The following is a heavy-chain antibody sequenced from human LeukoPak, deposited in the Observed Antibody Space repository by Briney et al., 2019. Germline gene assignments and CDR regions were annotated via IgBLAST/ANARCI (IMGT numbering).Heavy chain of an antibody. D-gene: IGHD6-19*01. V-gene: IGHV3-33*06. CDR1: GFTFSGYG. J-gene: IGHJ4*02. CDR3: AKDLHNPVDDY. Sequence: SGGSLRLSCAASGFTFSGYGMHWVRQAPGKGLEWVAVIWYDGSNNYYADSVKGRFTISRDNSKNTLYLQTNSLRAEDTAVYYCAKDLHNPVDDYWGQGTLVTVSS. CDR2: IWYDGSNN.